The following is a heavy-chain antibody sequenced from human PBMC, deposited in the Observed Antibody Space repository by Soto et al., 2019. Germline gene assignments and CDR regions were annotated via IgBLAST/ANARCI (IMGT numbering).Heavy chain of an antibody. CDR1: ADTFTSYY. CDR3: ARDGGWQPDY. Sequence: ASVQVSCKASADTFTSYYMNWVRQAPGQGLERMGIINPSGNTSYAQKFQGRVTMTRDTYTSTAYMELRSLRSDDTAVYYCARDGGWQPDYWGQGTLVTVSS. D-gene: IGHD6-19*01. V-gene: IGHV1-46*01. J-gene: IGHJ4*02. CDR2: INPSGNT.